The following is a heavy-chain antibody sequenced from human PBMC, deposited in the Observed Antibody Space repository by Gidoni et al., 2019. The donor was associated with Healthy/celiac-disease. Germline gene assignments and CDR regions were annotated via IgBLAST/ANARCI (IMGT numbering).Heavy chain of an antibody. J-gene: IGHJ4*02. Sequence: QVQLVQSGAEVKKPGSSVKVSCKASGGTFSSYAISWVRQAPGQGLEWMGGIIPSFGTANYAQKFQGRVTITADKSTSTAYMELSSLRSEDTAVYYCARGSPKYYYDSSGYYGTFAYWGQGTLVTVSS. CDR3: ARGSPKYYYDSSGYYGTFAY. CDR2: IIPSFGTA. CDR1: GGTFSSYA. V-gene: IGHV1-69*06. D-gene: IGHD3-22*01.